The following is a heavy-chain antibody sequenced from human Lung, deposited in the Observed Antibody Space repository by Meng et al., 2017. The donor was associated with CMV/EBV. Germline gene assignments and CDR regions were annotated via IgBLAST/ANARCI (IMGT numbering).Heavy chain of an antibody. J-gene: IGHJ6*02. D-gene: IGHD6-6*01. CDR3: ASEDIAARPYYYYGMDV. V-gene: IGHV4-61*01. Sequence: SETXSLXXTVSGGSVSSGSYYWSWIRQPPGKGLEWIGYIYYSGSTNYNPSLKSRVTISVDTSKNQFSLKLSSVTAADTAVYYCASEDIAARPYYYYGMDVWGQGTTVXVSS. CDR2: IYYSGST. CDR1: GGSVSSGSYY.